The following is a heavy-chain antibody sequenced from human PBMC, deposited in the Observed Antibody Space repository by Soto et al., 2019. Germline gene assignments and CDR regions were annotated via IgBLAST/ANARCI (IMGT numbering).Heavy chain of an antibody. D-gene: IGHD1-1*01. Sequence: LSLSCAASGFTFSSYSMNWVRQAPGKGLEWVSSISSSSSYIYYADSVKGRFTISRDNAKNSLYLQMNSLRAEDTAVYYCARPVRNEVFSYYYGMDVWGQGTTVTVSS. J-gene: IGHJ6*02. V-gene: IGHV3-21*01. CDR1: GFTFSSYS. CDR3: ARPVRNEVFSYYYGMDV. CDR2: ISSSSSYI.